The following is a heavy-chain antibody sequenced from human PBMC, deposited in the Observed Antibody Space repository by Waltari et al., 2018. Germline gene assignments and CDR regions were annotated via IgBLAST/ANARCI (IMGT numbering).Heavy chain of an antibody. CDR3: ARDQLSDRRFLEWFGAFDI. CDR1: GDSISNNNYY. Sequence: QLQLQESGPGLVEPSESLSLTCTASGDSISNNNYYCGWIRQPRQTGLQWIGSIHYIGDTYYSSSLKSRVIISVDTSNNQFSLRLSSVTAADTAVYYCARDQLSDRRFLEWFGAFDIWGQGTMVTVSS. CDR2: IHYIGDT. J-gene: IGHJ3*02. V-gene: IGHV4-39*07. D-gene: IGHD3-3*01.